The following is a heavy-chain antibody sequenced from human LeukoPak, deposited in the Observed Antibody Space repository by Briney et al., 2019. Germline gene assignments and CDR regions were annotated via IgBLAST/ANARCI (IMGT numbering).Heavy chain of an antibody. CDR1: GYSISRGFY. Sequence: SETLSLTCTVSGYSISRGFYWGWIRQPPRKGLEWIGSVYHDGSTYYNPSLKSRVTISVDTSKNQFSLKMTSLTATDTAVYYCARAHPITIFGVVSPILSFDYWGQGSLVT. CDR2: VYHDGST. V-gene: IGHV4-38-2*02. D-gene: IGHD3-3*01. J-gene: IGHJ4*02. CDR3: ARAHPITIFGVVSPILSFDY.